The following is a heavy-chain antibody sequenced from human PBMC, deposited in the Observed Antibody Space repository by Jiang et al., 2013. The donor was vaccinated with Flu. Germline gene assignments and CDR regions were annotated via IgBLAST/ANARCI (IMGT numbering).Heavy chain of an antibody. J-gene: IGHJ4*02. CDR1: GGSISSGSYY. CDR3: ARGSSRGSYYVRY. D-gene: IGHD1-26*01. Sequence: GPGLVKPSQTLSLTCTVSGGSISSGSYYWSWIRQPAGKGLEWIGRIYTSGSTNYNPSLKSRVTISVDTSKNQFSLKLSSVTAADTAVYYCARGSSRGSYYVRYWGQGTLVTVSS. CDR2: IYTSGST. V-gene: IGHV4-61*02.